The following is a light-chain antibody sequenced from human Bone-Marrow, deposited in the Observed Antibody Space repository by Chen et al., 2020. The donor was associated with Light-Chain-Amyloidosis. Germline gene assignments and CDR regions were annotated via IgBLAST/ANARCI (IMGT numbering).Light chain of an antibody. CDR2: NTV. V-gene: IGLV8-61*01. Sequence: QTLVTQEPSFSVSPGGTVTLSCGFRSGSVSIYYSPSWYDQPPGPAPLLLIYNTVSRSSGVPDRVSGSILENKAALTISGAQADDESDDYWELYLGSGVGVFGGGTKLTVL. J-gene: IGLJ3*02. CDR1: SGSVSIYYS. CDR3: ELYLGSGVGV.